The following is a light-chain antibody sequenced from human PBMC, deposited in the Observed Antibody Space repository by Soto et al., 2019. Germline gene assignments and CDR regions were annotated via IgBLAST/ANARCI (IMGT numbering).Light chain of an antibody. CDR3: QQYGSSPIT. V-gene: IGKV3-20*01. CDR2: GAS. Sequence: EIVLTQSPATLSLSPGERATLSCRASQSVGKNYLGWYQQKPGQAPRLLIDGASSRATGIPDKFSGSGSGTDFTLAISRLEPEDFAVYYCQQYGSSPITFGQGTRLEIK. J-gene: IGKJ5*01. CDR1: QSVGKNY.